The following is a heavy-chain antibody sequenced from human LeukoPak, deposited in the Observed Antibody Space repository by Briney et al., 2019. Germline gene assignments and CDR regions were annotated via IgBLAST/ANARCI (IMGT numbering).Heavy chain of an antibody. CDR2: LHYDGSNK. V-gene: IGHV3-30*02. Sequence: GGSLRLSCAASGFTFTTYGMHWVRQAPGKGLEWVAFLHYDGSNKYYTDSVKGRFTISRDNSRNTLYLHMNSLRAEDTAVYYCAKETYGSGTYPFDYWGQGTLVTVSS. CDR1: GFTFTTYG. J-gene: IGHJ4*02. D-gene: IGHD3-10*01. CDR3: AKETYGSGTYPFDY.